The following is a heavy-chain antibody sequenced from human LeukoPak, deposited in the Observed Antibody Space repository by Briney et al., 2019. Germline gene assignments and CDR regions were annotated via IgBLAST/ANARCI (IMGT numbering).Heavy chain of an antibody. D-gene: IGHD6-13*01. Sequence: GGSLRLSCAASGFTFSSYSMNWVRQAPGKGLEWVSSISSSSSYIYYADSVKGRFTISRGNAKNSLYLQMNSLRAEDTAVYYCARGGLGSSSWGAFDIWGQGTMVTVSS. J-gene: IGHJ3*02. V-gene: IGHV3-21*01. CDR3: ARGGLGSSSWGAFDI. CDR2: ISSSSSYI. CDR1: GFTFSSYS.